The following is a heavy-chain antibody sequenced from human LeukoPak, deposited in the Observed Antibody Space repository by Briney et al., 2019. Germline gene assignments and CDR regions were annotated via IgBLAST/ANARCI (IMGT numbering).Heavy chain of an antibody. D-gene: IGHD6-19*01. CDR3: VKGPRPDITVAHTVEN. J-gene: IGHJ4*02. V-gene: IGHV3-23*01. Sequence: GGSLILSCAASGFIFSNYALSWVRQVPGRGLEWVSTISSRGDSTYVADSVKGRFTISRDNSKNSLYLQMYTVRAEDTAVYYCVKGPRPDITVAHTVENWGQGTLVTVSS. CDR2: ISSRGDST. CDR1: GFIFSNYA.